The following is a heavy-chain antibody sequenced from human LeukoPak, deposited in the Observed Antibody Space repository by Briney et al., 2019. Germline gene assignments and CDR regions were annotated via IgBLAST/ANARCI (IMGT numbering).Heavy chain of an antibody. J-gene: IGHJ4*02. CDR1: GFTFSSYW. D-gene: IGHD4-17*01. CDR3: ARGPYGAHNFDY. CDR2: INSDGSST. V-gene: IGHV3-74*01. Sequence: GGSLRLSCAASGFTFSSYWMHWVRQAPGKGLVWVSRINSDGSSTSYADSVKGRFTISRDNAKNTLYLQMNSLRAEDTAVYYCARGPYGAHNFDYWGQGTLVTVSS.